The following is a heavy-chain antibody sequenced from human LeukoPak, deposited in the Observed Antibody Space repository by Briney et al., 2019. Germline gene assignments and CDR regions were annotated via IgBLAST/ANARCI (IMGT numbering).Heavy chain of an antibody. CDR2: INHSGST. Sequence: SETLSLTCAVYGGSFSGYYWSWIRQPPGKGLEWIGEINHSGSTNYNPSLKSRVTISVDTSKNQFSLKLSSATAADTAVYYCARGRSWYDYVWGSYRPFDYWGQGTLVTVSS. CDR3: ARGRSWYDYVWGSYRPFDY. CDR1: GGSFSGYY. V-gene: IGHV4-34*01. D-gene: IGHD3-16*02. J-gene: IGHJ4*02.